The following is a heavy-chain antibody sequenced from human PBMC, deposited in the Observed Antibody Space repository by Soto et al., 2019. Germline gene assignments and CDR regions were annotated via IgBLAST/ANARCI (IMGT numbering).Heavy chain of an antibody. V-gene: IGHV3-23*01. J-gene: IGHJ5*02. CDR2: ISGSGGST. D-gene: IGHD6-19*01. Sequence: EVQLLESGGGLVEPGGSLRLSCAASGFTFINYAMKWVRQAPGKGLEWVSAISGSGGSTYYADSVKGRFTISRDNSKNTLYVQMNSLRAEDTAVYYCTKNALQVAVAVPNWFDPWGQGTLVTVSS. CDR3: TKNALQVAVAVPNWFDP. CDR1: GFTFINYA.